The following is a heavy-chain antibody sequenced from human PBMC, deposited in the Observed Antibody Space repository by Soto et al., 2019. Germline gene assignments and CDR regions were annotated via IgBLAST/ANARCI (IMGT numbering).Heavy chain of an antibody. V-gene: IGHV3-23*01. CDR2: ISVSGGST. Sequence: EVQLLESGGGLVQPGGSLRLSCAASGFTFNIYAMSWVRQAPGKGLEWVSCISVSGGSTYYADSVKGRFTISRDNSKNTLYLQMNSLRAEDTAVYYCVSHDYGGNHFDYWGQGTLVTVSS. CDR3: VSHDYGGNHFDY. D-gene: IGHD4-17*01. CDR1: GFTFNIYA. J-gene: IGHJ4*02.